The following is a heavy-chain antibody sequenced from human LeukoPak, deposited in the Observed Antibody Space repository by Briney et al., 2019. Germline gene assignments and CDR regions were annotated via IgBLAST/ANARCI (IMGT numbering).Heavy chain of an antibody. CDR2: IYYSGST. CDR3: ASNPRGKWELPSGYFDY. Sequence: PSETLSLTCTVSGGSISSYYWSWIRQPPGKGLEWIGYIYYSGSTNYNPSLKSRVTISVDTSKNQFSLKLSSVTAADTAVYYCASNPRGKWELPSGYFDYWGQGTLVTVSS. J-gene: IGHJ4*02. CDR1: GGSISSYY. D-gene: IGHD1-26*01. V-gene: IGHV4-59*01.